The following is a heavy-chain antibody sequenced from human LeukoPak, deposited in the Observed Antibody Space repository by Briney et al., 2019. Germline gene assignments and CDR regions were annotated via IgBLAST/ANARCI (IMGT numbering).Heavy chain of an antibody. Sequence: SQTLSLTCAISGDSVSSNSAAWNWIRQSPSRGLEWLGRTYYRSKWYNDYAVSVKSRIIINPDTSKNQFSLQLNSLTPEDTAVYYCARGFFYVVKGGWDQGGNYFDYWGQGTLVTVSS. J-gene: IGHJ4*02. CDR3: ARGFFYVVKGGWDQGGNYFDY. V-gene: IGHV6-1*01. CDR1: GDSVSSNSAA. CDR2: TYYRSKWYN. D-gene: IGHD3-16*01.